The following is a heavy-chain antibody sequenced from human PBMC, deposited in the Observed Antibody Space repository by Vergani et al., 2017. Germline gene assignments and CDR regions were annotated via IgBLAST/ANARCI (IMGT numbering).Heavy chain of an antibody. Sequence: EVQLVQSGAEVKKPGESLKISCKGSGYSFTSYWIGWVRHMPGKCLEWMGIIYPGDSDTRYSPSFQGQVTISADKSIRTAYLQWSSLKASDTAMYYCARHPPSGSYYDYYYYGMDVWGQGTTVTVSS. D-gene: IGHD1-26*01. CDR1: GYSFTSYW. CDR2: IYPGDSDT. CDR3: ARHPPSGSYYDYYYYGMDV. V-gene: IGHV5-51*01. J-gene: IGHJ6*02.